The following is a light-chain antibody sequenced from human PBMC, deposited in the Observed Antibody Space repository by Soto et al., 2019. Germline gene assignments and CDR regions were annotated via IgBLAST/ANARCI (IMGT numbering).Light chain of an antibody. J-gene: IGKJ3*01. CDR3: ALPYCHPPG. CDR2: AAS. Sequence: GRVIITSKASQGIGSYLAWCQHKPGKAPKLLIYAASSLQSGVPSRFSGSGSGTDFTLTICSLQPEDRQTYYSALPYCHPPGFAAGTKLDIK. V-gene: IGKV1-39*01. CDR1: QGIGSY.